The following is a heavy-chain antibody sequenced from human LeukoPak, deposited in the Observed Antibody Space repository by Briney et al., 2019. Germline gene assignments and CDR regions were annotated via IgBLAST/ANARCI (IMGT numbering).Heavy chain of an antibody. D-gene: IGHD2-15*01. CDR1: GFTFSSYV. Sequence: GGSLRLSCAASGFTFSSYVMHWVRQAPGKGLEWVSFISYDGSNEYYADSVKGRFTISRDNSKNTLYLQMSSLRVEDTAVYYCARAWVVVMTASNFPSFSGFDPWGQGTLVTVSS. V-gene: IGHV3-30*14. J-gene: IGHJ5*02. CDR2: ISYDGSNE. CDR3: ARAWVVVMTASNFPSFSGFDP.